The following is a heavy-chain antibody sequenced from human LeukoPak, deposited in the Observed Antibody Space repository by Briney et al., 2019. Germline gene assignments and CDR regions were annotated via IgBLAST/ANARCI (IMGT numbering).Heavy chain of an antibody. CDR2: IYHSGST. CDR3: ARQVVDYVWGNPDAFDI. D-gene: IGHD3-16*01. J-gene: IGHJ3*02. Sequence: SQTLSLTCAVSGYSISSGYNWGWIRQPPGKGLEWIGSIYHSGSTYYNPSLKSRVTISVDTSKNQFSLKLSSVTAADTAVYYCARQVVDYVWGNPDAFDIWGQGTMVTVSS. V-gene: IGHV4-38-2*01. CDR1: GYSISSGYN.